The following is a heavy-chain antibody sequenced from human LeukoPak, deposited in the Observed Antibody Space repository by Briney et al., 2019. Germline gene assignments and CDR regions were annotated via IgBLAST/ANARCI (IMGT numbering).Heavy chain of an antibody. V-gene: IGHV1/OR15-1*02. D-gene: IGHD1-26*01. CDR3: ARDEAVVGATSDAFDI. J-gene: IGHJ3*02. Sequence: ASVKVSCKASGYIFTDYYMHWVRQAPGQELGWMGRINPNSGGTNYAQKFQGRVTMTRDTSISTAYTELSSLRSEDTATYYCARDEAVVGATSDAFDIWGQGTMVTVSS. CDR2: INPNSGGT. CDR1: GYIFTDYY.